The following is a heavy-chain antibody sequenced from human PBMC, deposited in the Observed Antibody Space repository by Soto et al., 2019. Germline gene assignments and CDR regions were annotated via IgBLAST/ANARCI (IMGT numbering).Heavy chain of an antibody. Sequence: QLQLQESGSGLVKPSQTLSLTCAVSGGSISSGGYSWSWIRQPPGKGLEWIGYIYHSGSTYYNPSLKSRVTISVDRSKTQFSLKLSSVTAAATAVYYCASGPIGDYTDGFDYWGQGTLVTVSS. J-gene: IGHJ4*02. CDR3: ASGPIGDYTDGFDY. CDR2: IYHSGST. V-gene: IGHV4-30-2*01. CDR1: GGSISSGGYS. D-gene: IGHD4-17*01.